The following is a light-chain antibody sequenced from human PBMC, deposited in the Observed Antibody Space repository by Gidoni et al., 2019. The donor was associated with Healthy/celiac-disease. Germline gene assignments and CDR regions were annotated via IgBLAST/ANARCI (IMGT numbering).Light chain of an antibody. Sequence: EIVLTPSPAPLSLSPGERATLSCRASQSVSSYLAWYQQKPGQAPRLLIYDAPNRATGIPARFSGSGCGTDFTLTSSSLEPEDFAVYYCQQRSNWPPNTFGQGTKVEIK. CDR2: DAP. V-gene: IGKV3-11*01. CDR3: QQRSNWPPNT. J-gene: IGKJ1*01. CDR1: QSVSSY.